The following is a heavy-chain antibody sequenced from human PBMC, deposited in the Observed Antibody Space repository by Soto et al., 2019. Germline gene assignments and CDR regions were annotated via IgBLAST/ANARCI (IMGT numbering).Heavy chain of an antibody. V-gene: IGHV4-59*01. J-gene: IGHJ5*02. Sequence: SETLSLTCTVSGGSISSYYWSWIRQPPGKGLEWIGYIYYSGSTNYNPSLKSRVTISVDTSKNQFSLKLSSVTAADTAVYYCARAGASGSCLFDPWGQGTLVTVSS. CDR1: GGSISSYY. CDR3: ARAGASGSCLFDP. CDR2: IYYSGST. D-gene: IGHD2-15*01.